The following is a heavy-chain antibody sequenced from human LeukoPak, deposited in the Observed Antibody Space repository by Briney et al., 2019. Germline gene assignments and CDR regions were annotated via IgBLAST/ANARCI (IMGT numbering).Heavy chain of an antibody. D-gene: IGHD4-17*01. V-gene: IGHV4-4*07. CDR1: GNSFGDYY. Sequence: SETLSLTCTVSGNSFGDYYWSWIRQPAGKGLVWIGRIYTSGSTTYNPSLKSRVTMSVDTSKSQFSLNLMSVTAADTAVYYCTRDTGTTGEVKFDPWGQGTLVTVSS. CDR2: IYTSGST. CDR3: TRDTGTTGEVKFDP. J-gene: IGHJ5*02.